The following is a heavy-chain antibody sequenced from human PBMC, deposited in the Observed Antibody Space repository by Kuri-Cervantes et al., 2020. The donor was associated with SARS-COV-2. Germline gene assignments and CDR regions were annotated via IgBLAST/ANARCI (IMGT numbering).Heavy chain of an antibody. CDR3: ARGAHGYNSLLYYYYYMDV. D-gene: IGHD5-24*01. J-gene: IGHJ6*03. CDR2: IIPMFGTA. CDR1: GDSFSSYS. Sequence: SVKVSCKASGDSFSSYSFNWVRQAPGQGLEWMGGIIPMFGTADYAQKFQGRVTITADKSTSTAYMELSSLRSEDTAVYYCARGAHGYNSLLYYYYYMDVWSKGTTVTVSS. V-gene: IGHV1-69*06.